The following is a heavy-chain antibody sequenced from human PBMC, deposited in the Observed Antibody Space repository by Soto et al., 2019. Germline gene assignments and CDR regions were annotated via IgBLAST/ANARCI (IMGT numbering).Heavy chain of an antibody. CDR1: GYTFTTYG. Sequence: QVQLVQSGGEVKKPGASVKVPCKTSGYTFTTYGISWVRQAPGQGLERVGWSSVYSGKTHYAQKFQGKVTMTTDTSTNTASLEVRSLRSDDTAVYYCARDPYLGDHQYWGQGTLVTGSS. CDR3: ARDPYLGDHQY. D-gene: IGHD3-16*01. V-gene: IGHV1-18*01. J-gene: IGHJ4*02. CDR2: SSVYSGKT.